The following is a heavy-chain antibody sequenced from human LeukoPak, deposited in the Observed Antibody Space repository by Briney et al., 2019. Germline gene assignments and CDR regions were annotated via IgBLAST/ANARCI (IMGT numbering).Heavy chain of an antibody. CDR1: GFPFGSYA. CDR3: VKGSKTSRPYYFDF. CDR2: IGPSGGST. Sequence: GGSLRLSCVASGFPFGSYAMSWVRQAPGKGLEWVSAIGPSGGSTYYADSVRGRFTISRDNFRNTLYLQMNSLRAEDTAVYNCVKGSKTSRPYYFDFWGQGALVTVSS. J-gene: IGHJ4*02. V-gene: IGHV3-23*01.